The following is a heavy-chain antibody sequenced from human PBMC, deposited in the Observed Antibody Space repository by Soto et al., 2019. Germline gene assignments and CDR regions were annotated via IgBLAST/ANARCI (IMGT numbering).Heavy chain of an antibody. Sequence: PSETLSLTCTVSGGSISSYYWSWIRQPPGKGLEWIGYFYYSGSTNYNPSLKSRVTISVDTSKNQFSLKLNSVTAADTAVYYCARHMCRDAFDIWEEGTMVTVS. CDR1: GGSISSYY. CDR2: FYYSGST. D-gene: IGHD2-21*01. J-gene: IGHJ3*02. CDR3: ARHMCRDAFDI. V-gene: IGHV4-59*01.